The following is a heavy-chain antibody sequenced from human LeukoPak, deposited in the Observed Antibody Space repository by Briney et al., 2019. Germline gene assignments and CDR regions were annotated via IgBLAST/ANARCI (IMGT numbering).Heavy chain of an antibody. D-gene: IGHD6-13*01. Sequence: AASVKVSCKASGYTFTSHDINWVRQATGQGLEWMGYMNPNSGKIGYAQKFQGRITMTTDTSISTAYMELSSLRSEDTAVYYCAREQLDPWGQGTLVTVSS. CDR1: GYTFTSHD. CDR3: AREQLDP. CDR2: MNPNSGKI. J-gene: IGHJ5*02. V-gene: IGHV1-8*01.